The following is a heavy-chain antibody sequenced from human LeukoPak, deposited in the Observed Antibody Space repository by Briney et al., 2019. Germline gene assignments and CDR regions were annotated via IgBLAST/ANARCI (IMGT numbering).Heavy chain of an antibody. J-gene: IGHJ5*02. CDR3: AKKVAAAGTDWFDP. Sequence: PGGSMILSCAASGFTFSSYAMSWVRQAPGKGLEWVSAISGCGGSTYYADSVKGRFTISRDNSKNTLYLQMHSLRAEDTAVYYCAKKVAAAGTDWFDPWGQGTLVTVSS. CDR2: ISGCGGST. CDR1: GFTFSSYA. D-gene: IGHD6-13*01. V-gene: IGHV3-23*01.